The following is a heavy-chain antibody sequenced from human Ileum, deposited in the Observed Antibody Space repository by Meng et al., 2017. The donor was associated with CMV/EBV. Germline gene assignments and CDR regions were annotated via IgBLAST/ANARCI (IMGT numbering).Heavy chain of an antibody. CDR2: INHGGSS. D-gene: IGHD3-3*01. CDR1: GGSFSEYH. Sequence: QVQTQQGGAGLRKPSETLSLMCAVYGGSFSEYHWSWIRQPPGKGLEWIGEINHGGSSNYNPSLKSRVTISVDRSRNQVSLKLTSVTAADTAVYYCARASPQRRFLSYWGQGTLVTVSS. CDR3: ARASPQRRFLSY. V-gene: IGHV4-34*01. J-gene: IGHJ4*02.